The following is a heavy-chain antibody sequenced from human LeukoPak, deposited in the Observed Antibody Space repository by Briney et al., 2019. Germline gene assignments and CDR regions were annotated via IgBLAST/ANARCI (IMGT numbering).Heavy chain of an antibody. D-gene: IGHD5-24*01. Sequence: GGSLRLSCAVSGLTFRSYSMTWVRQAPGKGLEWVSTISDSGDTTYFPDSVKGRFTISRDNSKDGLYLQMNSLRDEDTAVYYCAKDRGYNYPFRYFDYWGQGTLITVSS. J-gene: IGHJ4*02. V-gene: IGHV3-23*01. CDR1: GLTFRSYS. CDR2: ISDSGDTT. CDR3: AKDRGYNYPFRYFDY.